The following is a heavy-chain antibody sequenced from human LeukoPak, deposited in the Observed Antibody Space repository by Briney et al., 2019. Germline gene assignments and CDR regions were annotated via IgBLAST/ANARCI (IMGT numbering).Heavy chain of an antibody. Sequence: ASVKVSCKASGYTFTSYDINWVRQAPGQGLEWMGWMNPNSGNTGYAQKFQGRVTMTRNTSISTAYMELRSLRSEDTAVYYSGRGQPRRYGDSNSDDYWGQGTLVTVSS. CDR2: MNPNSGNT. CDR3: GRGQPRRYGDSNSDDY. CDR1: GYTFTSYD. V-gene: IGHV1-8*01. J-gene: IGHJ4*02. D-gene: IGHD4-17*01.